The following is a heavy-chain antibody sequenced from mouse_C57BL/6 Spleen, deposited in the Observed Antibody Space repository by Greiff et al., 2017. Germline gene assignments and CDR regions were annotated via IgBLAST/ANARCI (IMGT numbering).Heavy chain of an antibody. CDR1: GYTFTSYT. D-gene: IGHD1-1*01. CDR3: ARNGSSSYYYAMDY. V-gene: IGHV1-4*01. Sequence: QVQLQQSGAELARPGASVKMSCKASGYTFTSYTMHWVNQRPGQGLEWIGYINPSSGYTKYNQKFKDKATLTADKSSSTAYMQLSSLTSEDSAVYYCARNGSSSYYYAMDYWGQGTSVTVSS. CDR2: INPSSGYT. J-gene: IGHJ4*01.